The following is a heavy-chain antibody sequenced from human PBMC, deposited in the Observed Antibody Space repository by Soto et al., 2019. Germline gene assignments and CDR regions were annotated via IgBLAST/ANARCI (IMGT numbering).Heavy chain of an antibody. Sequence: QVQLVQSGAEVKKPGSSVKVSCKASGGTFKKSAISWVRQAPGQGLEWMGGIILIFGIPNYAQKFQGRVTITADESTSAVSMELSSLRSEDTAVYYCVREGDGYSLDDWGQGPVVTVSS. CDR3: VREGDGYSLDD. CDR1: GGTFKKSA. V-gene: IGHV1-69*12. D-gene: IGHD4-4*01. CDR2: IILIFGIP. J-gene: IGHJ4*02.